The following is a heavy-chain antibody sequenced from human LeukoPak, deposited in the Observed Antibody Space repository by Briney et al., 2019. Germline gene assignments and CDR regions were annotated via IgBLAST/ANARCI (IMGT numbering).Heavy chain of an antibody. CDR2: IYYSGST. J-gene: IGHJ5*01. CDR3: ARQTAYYDFWSGYYRFDS. CDR1: GGSISSSSYY. D-gene: IGHD3-3*01. Sequence: SETLSLTCTVSGGSISSSSYYWGWIRQPPGKGLEWIGSIYYSGSTYYNPSLKSRVTISVDTSKNQFSLKLSSVTAADTAVYYCARQTAYYDFWSGYYRFDSWGQGTLVTVSS. V-gene: IGHV4-39*01.